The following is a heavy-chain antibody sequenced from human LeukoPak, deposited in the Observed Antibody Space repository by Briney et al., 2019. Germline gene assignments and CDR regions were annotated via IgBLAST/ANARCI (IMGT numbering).Heavy chain of an antibody. CDR3: ARGYYYGSGTYLSPYFDY. Sequence: PGGSLRLSCAASGFTFSNYWMSWVRQAPGKGLEWVANMKQDGSEKYYVDSVKGRVTISRDNAKNSLYLQMHSLRAEDTALHYCARGYYYGSGTYLSPYFDYWGQGTLVTVSS. CDR1: GFTFSNYW. CDR2: MKQDGSEK. J-gene: IGHJ4*02. D-gene: IGHD3-10*01. V-gene: IGHV3-7*01.